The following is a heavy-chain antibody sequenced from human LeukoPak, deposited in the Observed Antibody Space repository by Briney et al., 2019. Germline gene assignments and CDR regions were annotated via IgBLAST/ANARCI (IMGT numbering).Heavy chain of an antibody. CDR1: GGSISSYY. CDR3: ARAPGIAAAGKRELWFDP. CDR2: IYYSGST. D-gene: IGHD6-13*01. Sequence: PSETLSLTCTVSGGSISSYYWSWIRQPPGKGLQWIGYIYYSGSTNYNPSLKSRVTISVDTSKNQFSLKLSSVTAADTAVYYCARAPGIAAAGKRELWFDPWGQGTLVTVSS. J-gene: IGHJ5*02. V-gene: IGHV4-59*08.